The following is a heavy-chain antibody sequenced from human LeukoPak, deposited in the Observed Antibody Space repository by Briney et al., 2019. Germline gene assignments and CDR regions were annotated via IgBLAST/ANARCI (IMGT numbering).Heavy chain of an antibody. J-gene: IGHJ4*02. CDR3: ARVWSDTVGRYHRDS. CDR2: INGGGSG. Sequence: PGGSLRLSCAASGYIFNNHAVSWVRQAPGKGLEWVAFINGGGSGNYADSVKGRFTISRDDSKNTLSLQMSGLRAEDTAVYYCARVWSDTVGRYHRDSWPQGTLVTVSS. D-gene: IGHD2-21*01. V-gene: IGHV3-23*03. CDR1: GYIFNNHA.